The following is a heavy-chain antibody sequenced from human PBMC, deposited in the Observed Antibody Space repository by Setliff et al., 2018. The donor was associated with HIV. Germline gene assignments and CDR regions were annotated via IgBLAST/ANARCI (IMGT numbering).Heavy chain of an antibody. Sequence: GASVKVSCKASGYTFTSYGITWVRQAPGQGLEWMGWINAYNGNTNYAQELQGRVTMATDTSTSTVYMEQRSLRSDDTAVYYCAREGYSGSYFNYYYYLDVWGKGTTVTVSS. J-gene: IGHJ6*03. V-gene: IGHV1-18*01. CDR1: GYTFTSYG. CDR2: INAYNGNT. D-gene: IGHD1-26*01. CDR3: AREGYSGSYFNYYYYLDV.